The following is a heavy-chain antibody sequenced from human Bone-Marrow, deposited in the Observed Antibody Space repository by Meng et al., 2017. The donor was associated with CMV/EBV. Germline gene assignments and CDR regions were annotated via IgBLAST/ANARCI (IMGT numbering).Heavy chain of an antibody. V-gene: IGHV4-39*07. Sequence: SETLSLTCTVSGGSISSSSYYWGWIRQPPGKGLEWIGSIYYSGSTYYNPSLKSRVTISVDTSKNQFSLKLSSVTVADTAVYYCARGLGALFGTIFGARGWFDPWGQGTLVNVSS. CDR3: ARGLGALFGTIFGARGWFDP. J-gene: IGHJ5*02. CDR2: IYYSGST. D-gene: IGHD3-3*01. CDR1: GGSISSSSYY.